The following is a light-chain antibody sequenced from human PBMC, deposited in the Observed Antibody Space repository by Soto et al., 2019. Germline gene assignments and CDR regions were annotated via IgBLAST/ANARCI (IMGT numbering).Light chain of an antibody. J-gene: IGKJ5*01. CDR1: QTISSW. CDR3: QQLKSYPIT. V-gene: IGKV1-9*01. Sequence: DIQMTQSPSTLSGSVGDRVTITCRASQTISSWLAWYQQKPGKAPKLLIYAASTLQSGVPSRFSGSASGTEFTLTISSLQPEDFATYYCQQLKSYPITFGQGTRLEIK. CDR2: AAS.